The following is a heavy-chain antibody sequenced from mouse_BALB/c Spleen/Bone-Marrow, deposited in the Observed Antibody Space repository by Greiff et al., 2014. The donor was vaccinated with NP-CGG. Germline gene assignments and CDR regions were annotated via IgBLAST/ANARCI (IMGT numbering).Heavy chain of an antibody. CDR1: DYTFTTYW. CDR3: ARRTLAMDY. V-gene: IGHV1-52*01. Sequence: QQSGPDLVRPGSSVKMSCKASDYTFTTYWMHWLKQRPGQGLEWIGMIDPSTSETRLNQKFKDKATLIVDKSSNTAYMQLSSLTSEDSAVYYCARRTLAMDYWGQGTSVTVSS. J-gene: IGHJ4*01. CDR2: IDPSTSET.